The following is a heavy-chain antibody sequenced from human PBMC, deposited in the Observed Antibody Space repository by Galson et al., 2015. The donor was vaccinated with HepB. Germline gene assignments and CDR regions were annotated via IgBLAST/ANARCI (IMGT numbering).Heavy chain of an antibody. Sequence: SLRLSCAASGFTFSSYAMSWVRQAPGKGLEWVSDISGSGGSTYYADSVKGRFTISRDNSKNTLYLQMNSLRAEDTAVYYCAKGTGSSTSCYNYWGQGTLVTVSS. V-gene: IGHV3-23*01. D-gene: IGHD2-2*02. CDR2: ISGSGGST. J-gene: IGHJ4*02. CDR1: GFTFSSYA. CDR3: AKGTGSSTSCYNY.